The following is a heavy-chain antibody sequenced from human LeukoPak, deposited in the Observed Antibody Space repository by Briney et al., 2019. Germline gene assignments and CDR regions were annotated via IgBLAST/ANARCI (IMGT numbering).Heavy chain of an antibody. Sequence: GASVKVSCKASGGTFSSYAISWVRQAPGQGLEWMGGIIPIFGTANYAQKFQGRVTITADESTSTAYMELSSLRSEDTAVYYCATIRRASSFSAFDIWGQGTMVTVSS. D-gene: IGHD6-6*01. CDR1: GGTFSSYA. CDR2: IIPIFGTA. CDR3: ATIRRASSFSAFDI. V-gene: IGHV1-69*13. J-gene: IGHJ3*02.